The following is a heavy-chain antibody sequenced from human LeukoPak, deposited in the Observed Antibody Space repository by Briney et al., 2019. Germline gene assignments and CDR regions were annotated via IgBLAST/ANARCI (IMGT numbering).Heavy chain of an antibody. CDR2: IYYSGST. V-gene: IGHV4-31*03. CDR3: ARVDEYSSSAYFDY. CDR1: GGSISSGGYY. Sequence: SETLSLTCTVSGGSISSGGYYWSWIRQHPGKGLEWIGYIYYSGSTYYNPSLKSRVTISVDTSKNQFSLKLSSVTAADTAVYYCARVDEYSSSAYFDYWGQGTLVTVSS. J-gene: IGHJ4*02. D-gene: IGHD6-6*01.